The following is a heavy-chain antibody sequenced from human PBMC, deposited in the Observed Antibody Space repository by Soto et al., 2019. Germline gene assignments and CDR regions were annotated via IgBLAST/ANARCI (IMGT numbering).Heavy chain of an antibody. Sequence: PGESLKISCKASGYGFSNYWIGWVRQMPGKGLEWMGIIYPANSDIVNSPSLQGQVTLSVDKSINTVHLHWSSLKASDTAMYYCARHTGGTFSYYYYGMDVWGQGTTVTVSS. D-gene: IGHD1-1*01. CDR3: ARHTGGTFSYYYYGMDV. CDR1: GYGFSNYW. CDR2: IYPANSDI. J-gene: IGHJ6*02. V-gene: IGHV5-51*01.